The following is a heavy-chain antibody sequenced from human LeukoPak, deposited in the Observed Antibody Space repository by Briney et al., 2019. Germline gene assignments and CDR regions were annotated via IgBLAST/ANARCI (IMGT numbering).Heavy chain of an antibody. CDR3: SIAVAGTSDYFDY. Sequence: GESLRISCKGSGYSFTSYWISWVRQMPGKGLEWMGRIDPSDSYTNHSPSFQGHVTISADKSISTAYLQWSSLKASDTAMYYCSIAVAGTSDYFDYWGQGTLVTVSS. J-gene: IGHJ4*02. V-gene: IGHV5-10-1*01. D-gene: IGHD6-19*01. CDR2: IDPSDSYT. CDR1: GYSFTSYW.